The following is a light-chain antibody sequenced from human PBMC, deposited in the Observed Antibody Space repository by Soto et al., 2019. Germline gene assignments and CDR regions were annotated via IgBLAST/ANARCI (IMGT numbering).Light chain of an antibody. J-gene: IGKJ1*01. Sequence: EMVLTQSPLTLSVSPGERATLSCRASQSVSSNLAWYQHRPGQAPRLLIFGASTRATGVPARFSGGGSGTEFTLTISSLQSEDFALYYCQQYMHWPRTFGQGTKVDIK. V-gene: IGKV3-15*01. CDR3: QQYMHWPRT. CDR2: GAS. CDR1: QSVSSN.